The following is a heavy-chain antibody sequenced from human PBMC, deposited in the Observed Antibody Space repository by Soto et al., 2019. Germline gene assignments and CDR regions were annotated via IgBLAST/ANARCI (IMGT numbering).Heavy chain of an antibody. CDR3: ARADYDILTGYSPTFDY. V-gene: IGHV4-59*01. J-gene: IGHJ4*02. D-gene: IGHD3-9*01. Sequence: SETLSLTCTVSGGSISSYYWSWIRQPPGKGLEWIGYIYYSGSTNYNPSLKSRVTISVDTSKNQFSLKLSSVTAADTAVYYCARADYDILTGYSPTFDYWGQGTLVTVSS. CDR1: GGSISSYY. CDR2: IYYSGST.